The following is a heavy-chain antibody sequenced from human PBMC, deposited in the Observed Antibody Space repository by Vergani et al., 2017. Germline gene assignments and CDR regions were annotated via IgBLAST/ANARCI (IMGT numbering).Heavy chain of an antibody. V-gene: IGHV3-23*01. CDR1: GFTFSSFA. D-gene: IGHD2-2*03. CDR2: ITGSGVST. CDR3: AKVDIVVSYAMGV. J-gene: IGHJ6*02. Sequence: EMQLLESGGGLVQPGGSLRLSCAASGFTFSSFAMTWVRQAPGKGLEWVSFITGSGVSTYYADSVKGQFTISRDNFKNTLYLQMNSLRAEDTAVYYCAKVDIVVSYAMGVWGQGTTVTVSS.